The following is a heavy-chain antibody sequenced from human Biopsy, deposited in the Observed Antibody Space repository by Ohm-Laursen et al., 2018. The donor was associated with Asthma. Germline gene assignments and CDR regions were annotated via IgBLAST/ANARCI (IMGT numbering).Heavy chain of an antibody. CDR1: GGSVSTGSYY. CDR2: IYYTGSD. V-gene: IGHV4-61*01. D-gene: IGHD3-10*01. Sequence: GTLSLTCTVSGGSVSTGSYYWSWIQQPPGKGLEWLGYIYYTGSDNYNPSLKSRVTISVDTSKNQFSLRLNSVTVADTAVYYCARGPNYHGSGRAPIGMDVWGQGTTVTVSS. CDR3: ARGPNYHGSGRAPIGMDV. J-gene: IGHJ6*02.